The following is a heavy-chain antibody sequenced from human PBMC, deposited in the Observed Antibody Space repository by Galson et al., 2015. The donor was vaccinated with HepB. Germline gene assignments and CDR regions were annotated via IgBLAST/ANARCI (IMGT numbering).Heavy chain of an antibody. V-gene: IGHV1-2*02. D-gene: IGHD6-25*01. CDR2: INPNSGGT. CDR3: ARDSSGWNEKNWFDP. J-gene: IGHJ5*02. CDR1: GYTFSDYY. Sequence: SVKVSCKASGYTFSDYYIYWVRQAPGQGLEWMGWINPNSGGTNCAQNFQDRDTMTSDTSISTAYMELSSLRFDDTAVYYCARDSSGWNEKNWFDPWGQGSLVIVSS.